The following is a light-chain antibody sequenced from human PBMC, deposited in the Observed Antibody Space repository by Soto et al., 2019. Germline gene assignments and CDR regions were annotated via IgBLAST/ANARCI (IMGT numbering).Light chain of an antibody. CDR3: QSYDSSLSGSRV. CDR2: GNS. CDR1: SSNIGAGYD. J-gene: IGLJ1*01. V-gene: IGLV1-40*01. Sequence: YGAAVGGGRISRTRSSSNIGAGYDVHWYQQLPGTAPKLLIYGNSNRPSGVPDRFSGSKSGTSASLAITGLQAEDEADYYCQSYDSSLSGSRVFGTGTKVTVL.